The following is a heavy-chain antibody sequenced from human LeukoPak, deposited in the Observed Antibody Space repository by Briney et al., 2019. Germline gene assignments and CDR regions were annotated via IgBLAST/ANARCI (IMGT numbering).Heavy chain of an antibody. J-gene: IGHJ4*02. Sequence: GGSLRLSCAASGFTFSSYWMSWVRQAPGKGLGWVANIKQDGSEKYYVDSVKGRFTISRDNAKNSLYLQMNSLRAEDTAVYYCARDMGPGDFDYWGQGTLVTVSS. CDR1: GFTFSSYW. CDR3: ARDMGPGDFDY. V-gene: IGHV3-7*03. CDR2: IKQDGSEK. D-gene: IGHD3-10*01.